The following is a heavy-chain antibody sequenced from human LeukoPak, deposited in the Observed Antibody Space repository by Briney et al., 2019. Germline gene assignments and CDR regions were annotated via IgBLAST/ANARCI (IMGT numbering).Heavy chain of an antibody. V-gene: IGHV3-74*01. CDR3: AKAWNEGADAFDI. D-gene: IGHD1-1*01. CDR2: INSDGSTT. Sequence: GGSLRLSCAASGFTFSSYWMHWVRQAPGKGLVWVSRINSDGSTTSYADSVKGRFSISRDNAENTLFLQMNSLRAEDTAVYYCAKAWNEGADAFDIWGQGTMVTVSS. J-gene: IGHJ3*02. CDR1: GFTFSSYW.